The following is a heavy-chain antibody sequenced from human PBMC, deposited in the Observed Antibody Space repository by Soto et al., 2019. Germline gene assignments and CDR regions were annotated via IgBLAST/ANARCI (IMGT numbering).Heavy chain of an antibody. J-gene: IGHJ2*01. CDR1: GFTFSSYG. CDR2: ISYDGSNE. D-gene: IGHD2-21*02. Sequence: QVQLVESGGGVVQPGRSLRLSCAASGFTFSSYGMHWVRQAPGKGLEWVAVISYDGSNEYYADSVKGRFTISRDNSKNTLYLQMNSLRAEDTAVYYCAKDSTVVVTAIGSWYFDLWGRGTLVTVSS. V-gene: IGHV3-30*18. CDR3: AKDSTVVVTAIGSWYFDL.